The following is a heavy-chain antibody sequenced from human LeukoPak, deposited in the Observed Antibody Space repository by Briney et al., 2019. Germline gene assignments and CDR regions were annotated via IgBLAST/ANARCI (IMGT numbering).Heavy chain of an antibody. D-gene: IGHD4-23*01. J-gene: IGHJ6*03. CDR3: TRTNYGGNSIYYYYMDV. V-gene: IGHV4-59*01. Sequence: SETLSLTCTVSGGSISSYYWSWIRQPPGKGLECIGSIYYNGDTNYNPSLKSRVTISVDTSKNQFSLKLSSVTAADTAVYYCTRTNYGGNSIYYYYMDVWGRGTTVTVS. CDR1: GGSISSYY. CDR2: IYYNGDT.